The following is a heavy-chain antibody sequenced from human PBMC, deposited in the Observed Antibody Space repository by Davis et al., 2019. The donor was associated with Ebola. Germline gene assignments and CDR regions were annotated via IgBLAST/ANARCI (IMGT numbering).Heavy chain of an antibody. D-gene: IGHD3-10*01. CDR3: VSSLYYGSGTHHPDC. Sequence: AASVKVSCKASGYIFTRYYMQWVRQAPGPGLEWMGIINPSGDYTNYAQKFQGRVTMTRDTSTSTVYMELSSLRSEDTAVYYCVSSLYYGSGTHHPDCWGQGTLVSVSS. CDR1: GYIFTRYY. CDR2: INPSGDYT. J-gene: IGHJ4*02. V-gene: IGHV1-46*03.